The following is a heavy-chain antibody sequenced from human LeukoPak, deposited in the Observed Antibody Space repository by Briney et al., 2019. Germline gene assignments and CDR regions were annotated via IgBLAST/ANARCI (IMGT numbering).Heavy chain of an antibody. CDR1: GFTFSSYE. Sequence: GGSLRLSCAASGFTFSSYEMNCVRQAPGKGLEWVSYISSSGSTIYYADSVKGRFTISRDNAKNSLYLQMNSLRAEDTAVYYCAELGITMIGGVWGKGTTVTISS. J-gene: IGHJ6*04. V-gene: IGHV3-48*03. D-gene: IGHD3-10*02. CDR3: AELGITMIGGV. CDR2: ISSSGSTI.